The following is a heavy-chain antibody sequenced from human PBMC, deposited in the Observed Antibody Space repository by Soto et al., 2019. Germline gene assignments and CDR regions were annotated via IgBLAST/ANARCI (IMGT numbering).Heavy chain of an antibody. J-gene: IGHJ5*02. CDR1: GFNFDDYS. Sequence: GGSLRLSCAASGFNFDDYSMHWVRQAPGKGLEWVSLINWDGSNTYYADSVKGRFTISRDNSRNSVYLEMNSLRAEDTAVYYCARDEAGSGSLPNWLDPWGQGTLVTVSS. CDR2: INWDGSNT. V-gene: IGHV3-43D*03. D-gene: IGHD3-10*01. CDR3: ARDEAGSGSLPNWLDP.